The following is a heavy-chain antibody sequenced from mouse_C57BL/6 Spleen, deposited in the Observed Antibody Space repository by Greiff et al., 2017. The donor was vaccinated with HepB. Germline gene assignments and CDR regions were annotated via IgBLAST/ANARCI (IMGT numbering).Heavy chain of an antibody. CDR2: ISDGGSYT. CDR3: ARDSNGNYYFDY. Sequence: EVKLVESGGGLVKPGGSLKLSCAASGFTFSSYAMSWVRQTPEKRLEWVATISDGGSYTYYPDNVKGRFTISRDNAKNNLYLQMSHLKSEDTAMYYCARDSNGNYYFDYWGQGTTLTVSS. V-gene: IGHV5-4*01. CDR1: GFTFSSYA. D-gene: IGHD2-1*01. J-gene: IGHJ2*01.